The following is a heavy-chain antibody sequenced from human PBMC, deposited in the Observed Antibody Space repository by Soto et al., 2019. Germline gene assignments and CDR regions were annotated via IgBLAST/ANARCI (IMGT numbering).Heavy chain of an antibody. CDR1: GDSLTNNHW. V-gene: IGHV4-4*02. D-gene: IGHD2-15*01. Sequence: QLQLRESGPGLVQPSGTLSLTCDVSGDSLTNNHWWSWVRQAPGKGLEWIGEIWHTGRPNYNPSLKSRVAISIDMSKNQFSLKLSSVTAADTAVYYCVRDSRTGCSSINCYMHWGQGTLVTVSS. CDR2: IWHTGRP. J-gene: IGHJ4*02. CDR3: VRDSRTGCSSINCYMH.